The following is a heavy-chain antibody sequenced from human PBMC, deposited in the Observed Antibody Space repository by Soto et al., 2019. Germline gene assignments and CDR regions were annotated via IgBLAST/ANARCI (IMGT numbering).Heavy chain of an antibody. Sequence: GGSLRLSCAASGFTFSSYGMHWVRQAPGKGLEWVAVIWYDGSNKYYADSVKGRFTISRDNSKNTLYLQMNSLRAEDTAVYYCARGQYCSGGSCYSDAFDIWGQGTMVTVSS. D-gene: IGHD2-15*01. CDR1: GFTFSSYG. V-gene: IGHV3-33*01. J-gene: IGHJ3*02. CDR3: ARGQYCSGGSCYSDAFDI. CDR2: IWYDGSNK.